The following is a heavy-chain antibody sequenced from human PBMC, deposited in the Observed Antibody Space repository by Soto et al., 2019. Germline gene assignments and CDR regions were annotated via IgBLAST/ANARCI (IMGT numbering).Heavy chain of an antibody. CDR1: GGSFSGYY. V-gene: IGHV4-34*01. J-gene: IGHJ6*02. CDR2: INHSGST. Sequence: QVQLQQWGAGLLKPSETLSLTCAVYGGSFSGYYWSWIRQPPGKGLEWIGEINHSGSTNYNPSLKSRVTISVDTSQDPFSLKLSSVAAADTAVYYCARGRGYSGYVVYYYYGMDVWGQGTTVTVSS. D-gene: IGHD5-12*01. CDR3: ARGRGYSGYVVYYYYGMDV.